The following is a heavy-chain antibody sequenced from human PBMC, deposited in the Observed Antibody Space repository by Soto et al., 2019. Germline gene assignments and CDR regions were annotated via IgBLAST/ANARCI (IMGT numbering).Heavy chain of an antibody. V-gene: IGHV3-30*18. CDR3: AKGAGRSGGWVDP. CDR1: GFTFSSYG. J-gene: IGHJ5*02. CDR2: ISYDGSNK. D-gene: IGHD3-3*01. Sequence: QVQLVESGGGVVQPGRSLRLSCAASGFTFSSYGMHWVRQAPGKGLEWVAVISYDGSNKYYADSVKGRFTISRDNSKNTLYLQMNSLRAEATAVYYCAKGAGRSGGWVDPWCQGTLVTVSS.